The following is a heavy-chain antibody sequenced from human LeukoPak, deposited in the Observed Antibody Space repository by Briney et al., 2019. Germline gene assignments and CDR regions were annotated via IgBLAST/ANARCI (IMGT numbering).Heavy chain of an antibody. CDR3: ARDIAAAPIDY. CDR1: GFTFSSYS. D-gene: IGHD6-13*01. V-gene: IGHV3-21*01. CDR2: ISSSSSYI. J-gene: IGHJ4*02. Sequence: GGSLRLSRAASGFTFSSYSMNWVRQAPGKGLEWVSSISSSSSYIYYADSVKGRFTISRDNAKNSLYLQVNSLRAEDTAVYYCARDIAAAPIDYWGQGTLVTVSS.